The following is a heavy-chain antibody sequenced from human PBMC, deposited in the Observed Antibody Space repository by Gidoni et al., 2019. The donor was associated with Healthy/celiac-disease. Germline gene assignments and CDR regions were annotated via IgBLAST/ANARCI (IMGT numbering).Heavy chain of an antibody. Sequence: APGKGLEWVSAISGSGGSTYYAYFVKGRFTISRDNSKNTLYLQMNSLRAEDTAVYYCAKDRDRKTSTPYHFWCGYPYYYYYYGMDVWGQGTTVTVSS. CDR2: ISGSGGST. J-gene: IGHJ6*02. CDR3: AKDRDRKTSTPYHFWCGYPYYYYYYGMDV. D-gene: IGHD3-3*01. V-gene: IGHV3-23*01.